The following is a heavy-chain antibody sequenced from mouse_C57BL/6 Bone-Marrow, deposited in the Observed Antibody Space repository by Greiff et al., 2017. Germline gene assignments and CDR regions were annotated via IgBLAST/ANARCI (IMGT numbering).Heavy chain of an antibody. CDR3: ARCYYFDD. Sequence: QVQLKQPGAELVKPGASVKLSCKASGYTFTSYWMQWVKQRPGQGLEWIGEIDPSDSYTNYNQKVNGQATLTVDTSSSTAYMQLSSLTSEDSAVYYCARCYYFDDWGKGTTLTVSS. J-gene: IGHJ2*01. CDR1: GYTFTSYW. CDR2: IDPSDSYT. V-gene: IGHV1-50*01.